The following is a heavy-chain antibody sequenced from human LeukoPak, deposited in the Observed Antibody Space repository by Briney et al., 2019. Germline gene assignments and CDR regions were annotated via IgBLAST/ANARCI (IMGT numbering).Heavy chain of an antibody. CDR3: ARVSADYCSGGSCYPFNNYYFDY. CDR2: IYYSGTT. CDR1: GGSISNYY. Sequence: PETLSLTCTVSGGSISNYYWNWIRQPPGKGLEWLGYIYYSGTTNYNPSLKSRVTISVDTSTNQFSLKLSSVTAADTAVYYCARVSADYCSGGSCYPFNNYYFDYWGQGTLVTVSS. D-gene: IGHD2-15*01. V-gene: IGHV4-59*08. J-gene: IGHJ4*02.